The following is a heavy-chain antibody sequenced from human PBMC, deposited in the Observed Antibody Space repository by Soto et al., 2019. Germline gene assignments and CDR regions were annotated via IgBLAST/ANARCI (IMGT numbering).Heavy chain of an antibody. CDR1: GGTFSSYA. V-gene: IGHV1-69*13. D-gene: IGHD3-3*01. CDR2: IIPIFGTA. Sequence: SVKVSCKASGGTFSSYAISWVRQAPGQGLEWMGGIIPIFGTANYAQKFQGRVTITADESTSTAYMELSSLRPEDTAVYYCARENXHWFLETSYYYYYGMDVWGQGTTVTVSS. CDR3: ARENXHWFLETSYYYYYGMDV. J-gene: IGHJ6*02.